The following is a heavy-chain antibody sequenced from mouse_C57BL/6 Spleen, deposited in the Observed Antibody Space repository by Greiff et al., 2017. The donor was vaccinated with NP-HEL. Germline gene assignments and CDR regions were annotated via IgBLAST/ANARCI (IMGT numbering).Heavy chain of an antibody. D-gene: IGHD2-3*01. CDR2: ISSGSSTI. Sequence: EVKLEESGGGLVKPGGSLKLSCAASGFTFSDYGMHWVRQAPEKGLEWVAYISSGSSTIYYADTVKGRFTISRDNAKNTLFLQMTSLRSEDTAMYYCARETRLLRYFDVWGTGTTVTVSA. CDR1: GFTFSDYG. CDR3: ARETRLLRYFDV. V-gene: IGHV5-17*01. J-gene: IGHJ1*03.